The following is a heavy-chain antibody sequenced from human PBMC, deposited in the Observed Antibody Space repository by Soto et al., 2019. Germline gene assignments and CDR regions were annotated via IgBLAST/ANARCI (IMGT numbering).Heavy chain of an antibody. CDR1: GFTFSSYW. CDR2: INSDGSST. J-gene: IGHJ6*03. D-gene: IGHD1-26*01. V-gene: IGHV3-74*01. Sequence: GGSLRLSCAASGFTFSSYWMHWVRQAPGKGLVWVSRINSDGSSTSYADSVKGRFTISRDNAKNTLYLQMNSLRAEDTAVYYCARDAARGSYFYYYYYYMDVWGKGTTVTVSS. CDR3: ARDAARGSYFYYYYYYMDV.